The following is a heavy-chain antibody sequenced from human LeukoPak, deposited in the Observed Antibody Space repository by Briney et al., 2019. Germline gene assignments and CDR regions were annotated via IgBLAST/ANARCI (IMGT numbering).Heavy chain of an antibody. J-gene: IGHJ4*02. D-gene: IGHD3-3*01. V-gene: IGHV3-66*01. Sequence: PGGSLRLSCAVSGFTVSGNYMSCVGQAPGKGPEWVSVIDIGGSTYYADSVKGRFTISRDTSKNTLYLQMNSLRAEDTAVYYCARVQYDFWSGYYFDYWGQGTLVTVSS. CDR2: IDIGGST. CDR1: GFTVSGNY. CDR3: ARVQYDFWSGYYFDY.